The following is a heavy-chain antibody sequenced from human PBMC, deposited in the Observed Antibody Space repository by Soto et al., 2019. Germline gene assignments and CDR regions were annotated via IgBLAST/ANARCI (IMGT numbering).Heavy chain of an antibody. J-gene: IGHJ6*02. V-gene: IGHV3-48*02. CDR1: GFTFSSYS. CDR2: ISSSSSTI. CDR3: ARDVSDGEEYYYYGMDV. Sequence: EVQLVEAGGGLVQPGGSLRLSCAASGFTFSSYSRNWVRQAPGKGLEWVSYISSSSSTIYYADSVKCRFTISRDNAKNSLYLQMNSLRDEATAVYYCARDVSDGEEYYYYGMDVWGQGTTVTVSS. D-gene: IGHD3-10*01.